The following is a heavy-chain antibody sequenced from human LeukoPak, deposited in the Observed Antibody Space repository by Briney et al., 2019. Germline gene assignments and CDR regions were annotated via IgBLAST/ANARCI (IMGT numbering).Heavy chain of an antibody. D-gene: IGHD6-13*01. CDR3: ARPNTDAAGYYFDY. Sequence: GSVKVSCKASGYTFVSYGVSWVRQAPGQGREWMGWIDTYGGSTNYAQSLQGRITETTDTSTTTVYMELRSLRFDDTAVYYCARPNTDAAGYYFDYWGQGTLVTVSS. V-gene: IGHV1-18*01. CDR1: GYTFVSYG. CDR2: IDTYGGST. J-gene: IGHJ4*02.